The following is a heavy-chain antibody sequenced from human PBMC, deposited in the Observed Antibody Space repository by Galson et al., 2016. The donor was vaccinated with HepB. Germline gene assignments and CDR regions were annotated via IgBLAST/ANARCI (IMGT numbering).Heavy chain of an antibody. CDR2: MCYSGST. D-gene: IGHD5-24*01. V-gene: IGHV4-59*01. CDR1: GASINGYC. Sequence: SETLSLTCTVSGASINGYCWAWIRQPPGKGLEWVGYMCYSGSTNYSPSLKSRVTISVDTSKSQFSLKLCSVTAADTAVYYCARGDGYNLFWGQGTLVTVSS. J-gene: IGHJ4*02. CDR3: ARGDGYNLF.